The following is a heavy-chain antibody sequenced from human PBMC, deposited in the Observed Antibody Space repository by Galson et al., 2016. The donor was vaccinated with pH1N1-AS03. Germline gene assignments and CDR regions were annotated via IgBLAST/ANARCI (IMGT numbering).Heavy chain of an antibody. Sequence: SVKVSCKASGGTFGSYAVSWVRQAPGQGLEWMGGIIPIFGTRHYARRFQGRVTITADESTTTASMELSSLRFEDTAMYYCARDVSGSYGLDYWGQGTQVTVSS. CDR2: IIPIFGTR. J-gene: IGHJ4*02. V-gene: IGHV1-69*13. CDR3: ARDVSGSYGLDY. CDR1: GGTFGSYA. D-gene: IGHD1-26*01.